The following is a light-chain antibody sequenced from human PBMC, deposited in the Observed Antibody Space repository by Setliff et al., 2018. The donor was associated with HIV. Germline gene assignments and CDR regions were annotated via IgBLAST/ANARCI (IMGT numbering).Light chain of an antibody. CDR3: SSYTSASTVV. V-gene: IGLV2-14*01. CDR2: GVI. J-gene: IGLJ3*02. CDR1: SSDVGDYNF. Sequence: QSVLAQPASVSGSRGQSITISCTGTSSDVGDYNFVSCYQQHPGKAPKLMIYGVINRPSGVSNRFSGFKSGTTASLTISGLQAEDEAAYYCSSYTSASTVVFGGGTKVTVL.